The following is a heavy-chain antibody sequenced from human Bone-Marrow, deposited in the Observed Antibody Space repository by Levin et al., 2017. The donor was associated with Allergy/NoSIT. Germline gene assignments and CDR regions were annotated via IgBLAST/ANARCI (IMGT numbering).Heavy chain of an antibody. V-gene: IGHV3-33*06. Sequence: LSLTCAASGFIFSMYGMHWVRQAPGKGLQWVAGIYFDGSNQFYVDSVKGRFTISRDNSRNTLYLQMNSLRVEDTAVYYCAKLEDRGFDPWGQGTLVTVYS. CDR3: AKLEDRGFDP. CDR2: IYFDGSNQ. J-gene: IGHJ5*02. D-gene: IGHD1-1*01. CDR1: GFIFSMYG.